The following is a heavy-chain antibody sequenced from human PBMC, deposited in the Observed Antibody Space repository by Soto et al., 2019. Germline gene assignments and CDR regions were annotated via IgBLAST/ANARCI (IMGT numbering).Heavy chain of an antibody. CDR1: GGSISSGGYY. J-gene: IGHJ4*02. CDR3: ARLWSGERPPDY. Sequence: PSETLSLTCTVSGGSISSGGYYWSWIRQHPGKGLEWIGYIYYSGSTYYNPSLKSRVTISVDTSKNHFSLKLSSVTAADTAVYYCARLWSGERPPDYWGQGTLVTVSS. V-gene: IGHV4-31*03. CDR2: IYYSGST. D-gene: IGHD3-10*01.